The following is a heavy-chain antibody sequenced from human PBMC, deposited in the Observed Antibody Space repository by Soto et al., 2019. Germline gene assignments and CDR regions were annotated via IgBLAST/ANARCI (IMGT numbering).Heavy chain of an antibody. CDR3: ARWALMTTVVTGFDY. D-gene: IGHD4-17*01. Sequence: QVQLQESGPGLVKPSGTLSLTCAVSGGSISSSNWWSWVRQPPGKGLEWIGEIYHSGSTNYNPSLKSRVTTSVDKSKNQFSLKLSSVTAADTAVYYCARWALMTTVVTGFDYWGQGTLVTVSS. CDR1: GGSISSSNW. V-gene: IGHV4-4*02. J-gene: IGHJ4*02. CDR2: IYHSGST.